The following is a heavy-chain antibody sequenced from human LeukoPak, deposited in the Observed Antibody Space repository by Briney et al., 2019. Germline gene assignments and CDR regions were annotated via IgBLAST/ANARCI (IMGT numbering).Heavy chain of an antibody. Sequence: ASVKVSCKASGYTFTSYDINWVRQATGQGLEWMGWMNPNSGNTGYAQKFQGRDTITRNTSISTAYMELSSLRSEDTAVYYCARGTSEDSSWYDCWGQGTLVTVSS. J-gene: IGHJ5*01. V-gene: IGHV1-8*03. CDR2: MNPNSGNT. CDR1: GYTFTSYD. D-gene: IGHD6-13*01. CDR3: ARGTSEDSSWYDC.